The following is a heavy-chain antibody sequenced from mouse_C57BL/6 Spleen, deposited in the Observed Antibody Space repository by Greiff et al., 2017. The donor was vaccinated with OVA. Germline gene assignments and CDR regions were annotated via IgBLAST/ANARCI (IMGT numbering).Heavy chain of an antibody. CDR2: IYPGDGDT. V-gene: IGHV1-80*01. J-gene: IGHJ3*01. Sequence: QVQLKESGAELVKPGASVKISCKASGYAFSSYWMNWVKQRPGKGLEWIGQIYPGDGDTNYNGKFKGKATLTADKSSSTAYMQLSSLTSEDSAVYFCASYYYGSSPWFAYWGQGTLVTVSA. CDR1: GYAFSSYW. CDR3: ASYYYGSSPWFAY. D-gene: IGHD1-1*01.